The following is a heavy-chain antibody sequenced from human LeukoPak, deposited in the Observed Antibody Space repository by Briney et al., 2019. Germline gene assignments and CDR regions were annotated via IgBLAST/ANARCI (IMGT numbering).Heavy chain of an antibody. D-gene: IGHD6-19*01. CDR1: GDSVSSNSAA. Sequence: SQTLSLTCAISGDSVSSNSAAWNWIRQSPSRGLEWLGRTYYKSKRYHDYAVSVKSRIIINPDTSKNQFSLQLNSVTPEDTAVYYCARGLEYSSGWYYFDYWGQGTLVTVSS. V-gene: IGHV6-1*01. J-gene: IGHJ4*02. CDR3: ARGLEYSSGWYYFDY. CDR2: TYYKSKRYH.